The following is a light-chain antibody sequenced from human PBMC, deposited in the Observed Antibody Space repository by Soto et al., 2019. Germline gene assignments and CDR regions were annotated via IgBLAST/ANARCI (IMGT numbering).Light chain of an antibody. CDR1: SSDVDDYKY. Sequence: QSALTQPASVSGSPGQSITISCTGTSSDVDDYKYVSWYQQHPGKAPKLMIYEVTNRPSGVSNRFSGSKSGNTASLTISGLQAEDEADYYCRSFTRSSTLVFGGGTNLTVL. CDR2: EVT. V-gene: IGLV2-14*01. CDR3: RSFTRSSTLV. J-gene: IGLJ3*02.